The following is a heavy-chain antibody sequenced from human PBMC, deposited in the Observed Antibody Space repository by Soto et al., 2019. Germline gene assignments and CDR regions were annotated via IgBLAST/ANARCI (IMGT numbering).Heavy chain of an antibody. CDR2: ISAYNGHT. J-gene: IGHJ4*02. CDR3: ARDISGYDLFY. CDR1: GYTFTSYG. V-gene: IGHV1-18*01. Sequence: QVQLVQSGAEVKKPGASVKVSCKASGYTFTSYGISWVRQAPGQGLEWMGWISAYNGHTNYAQKLQGRVTMTTDTASSPAYMELRILRFDDTAVYYCARDISGYDLFYCVQGTLVTVPS. D-gene: IGHD5-12*01.